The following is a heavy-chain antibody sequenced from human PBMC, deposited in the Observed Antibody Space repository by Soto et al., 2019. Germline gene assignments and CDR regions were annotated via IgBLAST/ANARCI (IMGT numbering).Heavy chain of an antibody. CDR1: GFTFSSHN. CDR3: AKGLRYDAY. J-gene: IGHJ4*02. D-gene: IGHD3-9*01. V-gene: IGHV3-48*02. CDR2: ISSSSSTI. Sequence: GGSLRLSCVDSGFTFSSHNMNWVRQAPGKGLEWVSYISSSSSTIYYADSVKGRFTISRDNAKNSLYLQMNSLRDEDTAVYYCAKGLRYDAYWGQGTLVTVSS.